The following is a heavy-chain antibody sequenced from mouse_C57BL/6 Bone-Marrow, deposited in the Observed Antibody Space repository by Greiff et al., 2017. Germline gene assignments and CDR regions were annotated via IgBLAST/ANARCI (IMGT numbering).Heavy chain of an antibody. J-gene: IGHJ2*01. D-gene: IGHD1-1*01. Sequence: QVQLQQPGAELVKPGASVKVSCKASGYTFTSYWMHWVKQRPGQGLVWIGWIHTSDSDTNYNQKFKGKATLTVDKSSSTAYMQHSSLTSEDSAVYYWCVSTTVVAGFDYWGQGTTLTVSS. CDR2: IHTSDSDT. CDR1: GYTFTSYW. CDR3: CVSTTVVAGFDY. V-gene: IGHV1-74*01.